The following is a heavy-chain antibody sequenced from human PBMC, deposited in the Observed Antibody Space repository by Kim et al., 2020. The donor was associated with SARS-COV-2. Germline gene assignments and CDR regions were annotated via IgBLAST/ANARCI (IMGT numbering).Heavy chain of an antibody. CDR2: ISWNSESI. J-gene: IGHJ4*02. CDR3: AKCPLNSYYFDY. V-gene: IGHV3-9*01. CDR1: GFRLGDYS. D-gene: IGHD2-21*01. Sequence: GGSLRLSCVASGFRLGDYSMHWVRQTPGKGLECVSGISWNSESIGYADSVKGRFTISRDNAKNSLYLQMTSLRTEDTALYYCAKCPLNSYYFDYWGQGTL.